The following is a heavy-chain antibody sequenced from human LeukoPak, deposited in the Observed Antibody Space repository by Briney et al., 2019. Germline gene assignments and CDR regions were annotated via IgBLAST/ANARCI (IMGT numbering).Heavy chain of an antibody. Sequence: ASVKVSCKASGYTFTSYDINWVRQATGQGLEWMGWMNPNSGNTGYAQKFQGRVTITRNTSISTAYMELSSLRSEDTAAYYCARDSSSWDDDAFDIWGQGTMVTVSS. V-gene: IGHV1-8*03. CDR1: GYTFTSYD. J-gene: IGHJ3*02. CDR2: MNPNSGNT. CDR3: ARDSSSWDDDAFDI. D-gene: IGHD6-13*01.